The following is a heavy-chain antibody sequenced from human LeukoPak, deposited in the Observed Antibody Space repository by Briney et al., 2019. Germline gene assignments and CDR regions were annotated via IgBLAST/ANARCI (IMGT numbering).Heavy chain of an antibody. V-gene: IGHV3-13*01. CDR2: IGTAGNT. J-gene: IGHJ4*02. CDR1: GFTFSSYD. CDR3: ARYCSSTSCQDY. Sequence: PGGSLRLSCAASGFTFSSYDMHWVRQATGKGLEWVSAIGTAGNTYYPGSVKGRVTISRENAKNSLYLQMNSLRAGDTAVYYCARYCSSTSCQDYWGKGTLVTVSS. D-gene: IGHD2-2*01.